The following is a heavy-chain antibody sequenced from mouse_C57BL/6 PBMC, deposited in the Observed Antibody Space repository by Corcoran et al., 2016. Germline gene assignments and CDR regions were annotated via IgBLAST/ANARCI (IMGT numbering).Heavy chain of an antibody. D-gene: IGHD1-1*01. CDR1: GFSLSTSGMG. J-gene: IGHJ4*01. CDR3: SRSLITTVALCAMDY. CDR2: IYWDDEK. V-gene: IGHV8-12*01. Sequence: QVTLKESGPGILQSSQTLSLTCSFSGFSLSTSGMGVSWIRQPSGKGLEWLAHIYWDDEKRYNPSLKSRLTISKDTSRNQVFLKITSVDTADTATYYCSRSLITTVALCAMDYWGQGTSVTVSS.